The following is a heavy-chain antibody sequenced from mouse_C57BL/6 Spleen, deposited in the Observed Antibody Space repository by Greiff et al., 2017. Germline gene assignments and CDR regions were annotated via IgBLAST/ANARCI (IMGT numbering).Heavy chain of an antibody. CDR3: ARALYYGNYGYAMDY. D-gene: IGHD2-1*01. Sequence: QVQLKESGPELVKPGASVKISCKASGYTFTDYYINWVKQRPGQGLEWIGWIYPGSGNTKYNEKFKGKATLTVDTSSSTAYMQLSSPTSEDSAVYFCARALYYGNYGYAMDYWGQGTSVTVSS. CDR2: IYPGSGNT. J-gene: IGHJ4*01. CDR1: GYTFTDYY. V-gene: IGHV1-84*01.